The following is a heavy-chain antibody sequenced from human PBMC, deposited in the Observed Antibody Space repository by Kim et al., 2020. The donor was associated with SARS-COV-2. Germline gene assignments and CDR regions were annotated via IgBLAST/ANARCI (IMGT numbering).Heavy chain of an antibody. D-gene: IGHD6-19*01. CDR3: VKTPGRAVAGAVDY. CDR2: IGVTGSPT. Sequence: GGSLRLSCTASGFTFTNFAMSWVRQAPGKGLEWVSSIGVTGSPTYYPDSMKGRFTISRDNSKNTLYLQIDNLRAEDTAMYYCVKTPGRAVAGAVDYWGQG. J-gene: IGHJ4*02. CDR1: GFTFTNFA. V-gene: IGHV3-23*01.